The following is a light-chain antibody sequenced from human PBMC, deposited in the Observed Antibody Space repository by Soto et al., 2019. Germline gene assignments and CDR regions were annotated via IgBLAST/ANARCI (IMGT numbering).Light chain of an antibody. CDR2: DVT. CDR3: SSYTSTSTYV. CDR1: SSDVGGYSY. V-gene: IGLV2-14*03. Sequence: QSVLTQPASVSGSPGQSITISCTGTSSDVGGYSYVSWYQQHPGKAPKLMIVDVTNRPSGVSNRFSGSKSGNTAPLTISGLQAEDEADYYCSSYTSTSTYVFGTGTKVTVL. J-gene: IGLJ1*01.